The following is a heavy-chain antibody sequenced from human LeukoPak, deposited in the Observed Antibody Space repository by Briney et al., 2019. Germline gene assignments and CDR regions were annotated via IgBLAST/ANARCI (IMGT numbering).Heavy chain of an antibody. V-gene: IGHV4-4*07. Sequence: PSETLSLTCNVSGGSIGSFYWSWSRQPAGKGLEWIGRIYSSGSTIHNPSLKSRVTMSVDASKNQFSLKLTSVTAADTAVYYCARGDRPDFDYWGQGTLVTVSS. CDR3: ARGDRPDFDY. CDR1: GGSIGSFY. CDR2: IYSSGST. D-gene: IGHD6-6*01. J-gene: IGHJ4*02.